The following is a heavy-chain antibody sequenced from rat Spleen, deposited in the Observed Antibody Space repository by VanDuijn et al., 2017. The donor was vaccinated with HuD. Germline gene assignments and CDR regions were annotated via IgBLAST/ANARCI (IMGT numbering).Heavy chain of an antibody. CDR3: ARHDGKYGGYSDYFDN. D-gene: IGHD1-11*01. CDR1: GFTFSDYA. V-gene: IGHV5-17*01. J-gene: IGHJ2*01. Sequence: EVQMVESGGGLVQPGRSLKLSCAASGFTFSDYAMAWVRQAPKKGLEWVATIIYDGTSTYYRDSVKGRFTISRDNARNTLYLQMDGLRSEDTATYYCARHDGKYGGYSDYFDNWGQGVMVTVSS. CDR2: IIYDGTST.